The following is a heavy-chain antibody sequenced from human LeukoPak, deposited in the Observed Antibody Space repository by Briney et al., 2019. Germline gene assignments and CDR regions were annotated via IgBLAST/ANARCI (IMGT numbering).Heavy chain of an antibody. D-gene: IGHD3-10*01. V-gene: IGHV4-61*02. J-gene: IGHJ4*02. Sequence: SETLSLTCTVSGGSITSSNYYWNWIRQPAGKGLEWIGRIYTSGSTNYNPSLKSRVTISVDTSKNQFSLKLSSVTAADTAVYYCARGLWFGDENPPYFDYWGQGTLVTVSS. CDR1: GGSITSSNYY. CDR2: IYTSGST. CDR3: ARGLWFGDENPPYFDY.